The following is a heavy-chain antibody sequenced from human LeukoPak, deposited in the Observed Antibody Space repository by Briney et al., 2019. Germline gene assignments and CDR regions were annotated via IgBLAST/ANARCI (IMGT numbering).Heavy chain of an antibody. V-gene: IGHV3-48*03. J-gene: IGHJ6*04. CDR3: AELGITMIGGV. CDR1: GFTFSSYE. Sequence: GGPQRLSCAPSGFTFSSYEMNWVRQAPGTGLEWVSYISSSGSIIYYADSVKGRFTISRDNAKNSLYLQMNSLRAEDTAVYYCAELGITMIGGVWGKGNTVTISS. D-gene: IGHD3-10*02. CDR2: ISSSGSII.